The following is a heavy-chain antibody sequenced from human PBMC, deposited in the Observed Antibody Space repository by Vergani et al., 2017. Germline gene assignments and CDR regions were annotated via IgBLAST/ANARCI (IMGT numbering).Heavy chain of an antibody. J-gene: IGHJ4*02. CDR3: ARSRYDSSGFSTIFRY. D-gene: IGHD3-22*01. CDR2: ISSSSSYI. CDR1: GFTFSSYS. V-gene: IGHV3-21*01. Sequence: EVQLVESGGGLVKPGGSLRLSCAASGFTFSSYSMNWVRQAPGKGLEWVSSISSSSSYIYYADSVKGRFTISRDNAKNSLYLQMNSLRVEDTAVYYCARSRYDSSGFSTIFRYWGQGTRVTVS.